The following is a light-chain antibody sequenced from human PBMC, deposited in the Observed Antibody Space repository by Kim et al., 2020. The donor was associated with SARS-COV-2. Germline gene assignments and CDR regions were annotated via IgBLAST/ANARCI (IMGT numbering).Light chain of an antibody. CDR2: GAS. CDR3: QQYDNWPPRWT. CDR1: QSVSSN. V-gene: IGKV3-15*01. Sequence: PGERAPLSCRASQSVSSNLAWYQQKPGQAPRLLFFGASTRATGIPARFSGSGSGTEFTLTISSLQSEDSAVYYCQQYDNWPPRWTFGQGTKVDIK. J-gene: IGKJ1*01.